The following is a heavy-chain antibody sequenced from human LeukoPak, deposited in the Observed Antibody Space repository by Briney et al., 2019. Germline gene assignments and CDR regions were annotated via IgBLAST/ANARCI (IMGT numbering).Heavy chain of an antibody. D-gene: IGHD7-27*01. CDR2: ISKDGGGE. J-gene: IGHJ6*02. V-gene: IGHV3-7*01. Sequence: GGSLRLSCAASGFSFGESWMSWVRQAPGKGPEWVASISKDGGGEYYVDSVKGRFTVSRDNARNSLFLEMNSLRVEDTAVYYCATYKNWVAGDVWGQGTTVSVSS. CDR3: ATYKNWVAGDV. CDR1: GFSFGESW.